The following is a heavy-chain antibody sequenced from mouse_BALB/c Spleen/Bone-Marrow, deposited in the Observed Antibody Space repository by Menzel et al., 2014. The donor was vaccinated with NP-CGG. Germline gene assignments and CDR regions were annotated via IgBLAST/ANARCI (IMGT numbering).Heavy chain of an antibody. Sequence: QVQLQQSGAELVKPGTSVKLSCKASGYNFTSYWINWVKLRPGQGLEWIGDIYPGSGSTNYNEKFKSKATLTVDTSSITSYIQLNSLSSYYSALYYCAIFSQLVLLSYLSQWTLLTVSA. V-gene: IGHV1-55*01. J-gene: IGHJ3*01. CDR2: IYPGSGST. D-gene: IGHD3-1*01. CDR3: AIFSQLVLLSY. CDR1: GYNFTSYW.